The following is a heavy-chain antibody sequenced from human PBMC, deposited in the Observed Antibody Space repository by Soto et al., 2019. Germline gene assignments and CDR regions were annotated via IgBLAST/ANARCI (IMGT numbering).Heavy chain of an antibody. D-gene: IGHD2-15*01. CDR1: GGSISSSSYY. CDR3: ARPYCSGGSCPNWYFDL. J-gene: IGHJ2*01. CDR2: IYYSGST. V-gene: IGHV4-39*01. Sequence: QLQLQESGPGLVKPSETLSLTCTVSGGSISSSSYYWGWIRQPPGKGVEWIGSIYYSGSTYYNPSLKSRVTISVDTSKNQFSLKLSSVTAADTAVYYCARPYCSGGSCPNWYFDLWGRGTLVTVSS.